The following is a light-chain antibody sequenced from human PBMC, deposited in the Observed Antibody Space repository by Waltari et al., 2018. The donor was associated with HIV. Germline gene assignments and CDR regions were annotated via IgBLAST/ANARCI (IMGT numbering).Light chain of an antibody. J-gene: IGKJ4*01. V-gene: IGKV3-11*01. CDR1: QSVGND. Sequence: LLTQSPAILSLSPGENATLSCRASQSVGNDLAWYQPRPGQAPKFLIYDASRRAAGGPDRFSGSGSETDFTLTISTVEPEDSAVYYCQQRTNWPPLTFGGGTKVEIK. CDR3: QQRTNWPPLT. CDR2: DAS.